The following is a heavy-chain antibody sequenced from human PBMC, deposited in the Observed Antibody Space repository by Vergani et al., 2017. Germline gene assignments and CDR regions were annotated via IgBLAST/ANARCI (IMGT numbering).Heavy chain of an antibody. CDR3: TKAGQYDSDNFHDS. V-gene: IGHV3-30*02. CDR2: IRYDGTKR. J-gene: IGHJ1*01. D-gene: IGHD3-22*01. Sequence: QVQLVESGGGVVQPGGSLRLSCIASGFTFRIYCMHWVRQAPGNGLEWVAFIRYDGTKRFYGDSVKCRFTISRDNSQTTVFLQMNSLRADDSAVYYCTKAGQYDSDNFHDSWGQGALVTVAS. CDR1: GFTFRIYC.